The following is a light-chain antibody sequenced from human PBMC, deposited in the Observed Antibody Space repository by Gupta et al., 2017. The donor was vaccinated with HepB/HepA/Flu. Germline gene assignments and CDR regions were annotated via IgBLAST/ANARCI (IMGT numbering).Light chain of an antibody. CDR3: ATWDGSLSTGWL. Sequence: TQPPSVSAAPAQKVTISCSGSKPNIGYHYVSWYQQLPGTAPKLLIYDNNKRPSGIPDRFSGSKSGTSATLGITGLQTGDEADYYCATWDGSLSTGWLFGGGTRLTVL. J-gene: IGLJ3*02. CDR1: KPNIGYHY. CDR2: DNN. V-gene: IGLV1-51*01.